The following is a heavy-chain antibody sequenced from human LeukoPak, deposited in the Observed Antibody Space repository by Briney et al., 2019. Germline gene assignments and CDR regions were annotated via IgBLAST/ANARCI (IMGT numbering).Heavy chain of an antibody. CDR2: ISRYSNTI. V-gene: IGHV3-48*01. CDR3: ARDLSMANYGIDV. CDR1: GFTFSNYS. J-gene: IGHJ6*02. Sequence: SGGSLRLSCAASGFTFSNYSMNWVRQAPGKGLEWISYISRYSNTIYYADSVKGRFTISRDNAKNSLYLQMNSLRAEDTAMYYCARDLSMANYGIDVWGQGTTVTVSS. D-gene: IGHD2-8*01.